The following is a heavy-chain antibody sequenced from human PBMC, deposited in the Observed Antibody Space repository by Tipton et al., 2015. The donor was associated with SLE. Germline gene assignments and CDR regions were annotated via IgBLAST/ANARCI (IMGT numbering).Heavy chain of an antibody. J-gene: IGHJ5*02. CDR1: GGSFSGYY. V-gene: IGHV4-34*01. CDR2: INHSGST. Sequence: TLSLTCAVYGGSFSGYYWSWIRQPPGKGLEWIGEINHSGSTNYNPSLKSRVTISVDTSKNQFSLKLSSVTAADTAVYYCARGCLAVAGNWFDPWGQGTLVTVSS. CDR3: ARGCLAVAGNWFDP. D-gene: IGHD6-19*01.